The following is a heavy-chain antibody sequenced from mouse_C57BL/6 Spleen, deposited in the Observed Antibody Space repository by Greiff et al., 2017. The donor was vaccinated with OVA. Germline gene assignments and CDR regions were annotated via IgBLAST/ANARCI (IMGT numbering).Heavy chain of an antibody. CDR1: GFTFSDYY. CDR2: INYDGSST. J-gene: IGHJ1*03. D-gene: IGHD4-1*01. CDR3: ARVPGTSDWYFDV. Sequence: EVMLVESEGGLVQPGSSMKLSCTASGFTFSDYYMAWVRQVPEKGLEWVANINYDGSSTYYLDSLKSRFIISRDNAKNILYLQMSSLKSEDTATYYCARVPGTSDWYFDVWGTGTTVTVSS. V-gene: IGHV5-16*01.